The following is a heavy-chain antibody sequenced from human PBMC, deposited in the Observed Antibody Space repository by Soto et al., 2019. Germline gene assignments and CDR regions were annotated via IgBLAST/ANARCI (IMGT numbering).Heavy chain of an antibody. Sequence: EVQLLESGGRLVQPGGSLRLSCAASGFTFSNYAMTWVRQAPGKGLECVSTVSGSGDYTYYADSVKGRFTISRVNSKNTLYLHMNSLRAEDTAVYYCANPRFDYGSVSYCQHSGQGALVTVSS. V-gene: IGHV3-23*01. D-gene: IGHD3-10*01. CDR3: ANPRFDYGSVSYCQH. J-gene: IGHJ1*01. CDR2: VSGSGDYT. CDR1: GFTFSNYA.